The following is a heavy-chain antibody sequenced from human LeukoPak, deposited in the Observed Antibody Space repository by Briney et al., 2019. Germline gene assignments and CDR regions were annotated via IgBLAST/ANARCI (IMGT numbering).Heavy chain of an antibody. D-gene: IGHD4-17*01. CDR1: GGSISSGGYY. J-gene: IGHJ5*02. Sequence: SQTLSLTCTVSGGSISSGGYYWSWIRQHPGKGLEWIGYIYYSGSTYYNPSLKRRVTISVDTSKNQFSLKLSSVTAADTAVYYCARTYYGDYSSWFDPWGQGTLVTVSS. CDR3: ARTYYGDYSSWFDP. V-gene: IGHV4-31*03. CDR2: IYYSGST.